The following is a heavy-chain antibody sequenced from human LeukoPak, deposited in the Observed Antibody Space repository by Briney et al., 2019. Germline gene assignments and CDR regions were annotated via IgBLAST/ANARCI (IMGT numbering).Heavy chain of an antibody. J-gene: IGHJ4*02. CDR3: ARGVEIAAAGDY. V-gene: IGHV3-11*01. CDR1: GFTFSNYY. CDR2: ISGSGITT. D-gene: IGHD6-13*01. Sequence: GGSLRLSCAASGFTFSNYYMNWIRQTPGKGLEWVSYISGSGITTFYAESVEGRFTISRDNTKNSLFLQMDSLRVEDTAVYYCARGVEIAAAGDYWGQGTLVTVSS.